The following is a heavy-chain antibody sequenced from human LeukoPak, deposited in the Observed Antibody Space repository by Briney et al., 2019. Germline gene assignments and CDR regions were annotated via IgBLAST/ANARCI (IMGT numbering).Heavy chain of an antibody. V-gene: IGHV3-11*01. Sequence: GGSLILSCAASGFTFSGYYMSWMRQAPGTGLEWVSYISSSGSTIYYAHSVKGRFTISRDNAKNSLYLQMNSLRAEDTAVYYCARDLDNWNAPRTRMGYWGQGTLVTVSS. CDR2: ISSSGSTI. D-gene: IGHD1-1*01. CDR1: GFTFSGYY. CDR3: ARDLDNWNAPRTRMGY. J-gene: IGHJ4*02.